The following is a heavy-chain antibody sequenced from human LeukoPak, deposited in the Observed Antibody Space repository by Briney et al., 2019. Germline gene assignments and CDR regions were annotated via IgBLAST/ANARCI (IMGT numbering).Heavy chain of an antibody. J-gene: IGHJ4*02. CDR3: AKEDRVIAAPYLDY. Sequence: GGSLRLSCAASGFIFSSYAMTWVRQAPGKGLEWVSAVSGSGGKTYYADSVKGRFTISRDNSKNSVSLQMNSLRAEDTAVYYCAKEDRVIAAPYLDYWGQGTLVTVSS. V-gene: IGHV3-23*01. CDR2: VSGSGGKT. CDR1: GFIFSSYA. D-gene: IGHD6-13*01.